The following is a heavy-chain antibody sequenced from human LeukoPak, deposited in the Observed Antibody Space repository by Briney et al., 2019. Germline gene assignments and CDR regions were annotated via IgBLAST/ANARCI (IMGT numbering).Heavy chain of an antibody. CDR3: AKDNVAAAGRYFDY. V-gene: IGHV3-21*01. J-gene: IGHJ4*02. CDR1: GFTFSSYR. Sequence: PGGSLRLSCAASGFTFSSYRMNWVRQAPGKGLEWVSSISGSSSYIHYADSVKGRFTISRDNSKNTLYLQMHSLRAEDTAVYYCAKDNVAAAGRYFDYWGQGTLVTVSS. D-gene: IGHD6-13*01. CDR2: ISGSSSYI.